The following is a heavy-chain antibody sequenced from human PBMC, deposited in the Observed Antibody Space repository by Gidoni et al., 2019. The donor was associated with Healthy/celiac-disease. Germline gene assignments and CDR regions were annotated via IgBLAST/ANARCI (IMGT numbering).Heavy chain of an antibody. CDR3: ARDSLDDFWSGYSGAYYYGMDV. Sequence: QVQLVESGGGVVQPGRSLRLSCSASGFTFSSSAMHWVCQAPGKGLEWVEVISYDGSNKYYADSVKGRFTISRDNSKNTLYLQMNSLRAEDTAVYYCARDSLDDFWSGYSGAYYYGMDVWGQGTTVTVSS. CDR2: ISYDGSNK. CDR1: GFTFSSSA. V-gene: IGHV3-30-3*01. J-gene: IGHJ6*02. D-gene: IGHD3-3*01.